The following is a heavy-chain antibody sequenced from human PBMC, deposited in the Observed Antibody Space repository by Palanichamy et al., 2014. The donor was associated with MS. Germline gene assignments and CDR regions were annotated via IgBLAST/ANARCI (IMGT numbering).Heavy chain of an antibody. V-gene: IGHV3-30*02. CDR3: ANNDPSDAFDI. J-gene: IGHJ3*02. CDR1: GFTFSSYG. CDR2: IRYDGSNK. Sequence: QVQLVESGGGVVQPGGSLRLSCAAPGFTFSSYGMQWVRQAPGKGLEWVSFIRYDGSNKYYADSVKGRFTISRDNSKNTLYLQMTSLRPEDTAVYYCANNDPSDAFDIWGQGTMVTVSS. D-gene: IGHD2-8*01.